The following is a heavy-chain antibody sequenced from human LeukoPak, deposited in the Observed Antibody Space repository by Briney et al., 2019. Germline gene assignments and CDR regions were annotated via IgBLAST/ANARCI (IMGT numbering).Heavy chain of an antibody. CDR1: GFSFSAYS. Sequence: GGSLRLSCAASGFSFSAYSMNWVRQAPGKGLEWVSYISSSSSTIYYADSVKGRFTISRDNAKNSLYLQMNSLRAGDTAVYYCARVGGSYSGDWGQGTLVTVSS. J-gene: IGHJ4*02. V-gene: IGHV3-48*01. CDR3: ARVGGSYSGD. CDR2: ISSSSSTI. D-gene: IGHD1-26*01.